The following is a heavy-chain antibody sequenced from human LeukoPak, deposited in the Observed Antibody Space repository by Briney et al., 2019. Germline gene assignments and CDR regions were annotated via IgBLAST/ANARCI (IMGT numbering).Heavy chain of an antibody. J-gene: IGHJ4*02. CDR2: IYYSGST. V-gene: IGHV4-30-4*01. D-gene: IGHD5-18*01. Sequence: PSQTLSLTCTVSGGSLSRGDYYWRWIRQPPGRGLEWIGYIYYSGSTYYNPSLKSRVTISVDTSKNQFSLKLSSVTAADTAVYYCARVPNRGYSYALYFDYWGQGTLVTVSS. CDR3: ARVPNRGYSYALYFDY. CDR1: GGSLSRGDYY.